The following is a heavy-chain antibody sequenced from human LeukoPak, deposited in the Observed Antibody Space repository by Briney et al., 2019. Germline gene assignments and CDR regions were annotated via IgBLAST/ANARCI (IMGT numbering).Heavy chain of an antibody. CDR1: GYTLTDNH. D-gene: IGHD2-8*02. V-gene: IGHV1-2*02. J-gene: IGHJ3*01. CDR2: FNPKSGGT. Sequence: ASVKVSCKASGYTLTDNHLYWVRQAPGQGLEWMGWFNPKSGGTNLAQQFQVRLTMTRDTSTSTAYMELSRLTFDDTAVYYCARELGVNAFDVWGQGTMVTVSS. CDR3: ARELGVNAFDV.